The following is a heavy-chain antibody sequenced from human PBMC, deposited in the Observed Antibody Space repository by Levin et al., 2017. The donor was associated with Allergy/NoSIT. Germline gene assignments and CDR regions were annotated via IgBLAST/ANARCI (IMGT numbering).Heavy chain of an antibody. D-gene: IGHD6-13*01. CDR3: AKDPLPLAAAGAGAFDY. CDR1: GFTFDDYA. V-gene: IGHV3-9*01. Sequence: PGGSLRLSCAASGFTFDDYAMHWVRQAPGKGLEWVSGISWNSGSIGYADSVKGRFTISRDNAKNSLYLQMNSLRAEDTALYYCAKDPLPLAAAGAGAFDYWGQGTLVTVSS. J-gene: IGHJ4*02. CDR2: ISWNSGSI.